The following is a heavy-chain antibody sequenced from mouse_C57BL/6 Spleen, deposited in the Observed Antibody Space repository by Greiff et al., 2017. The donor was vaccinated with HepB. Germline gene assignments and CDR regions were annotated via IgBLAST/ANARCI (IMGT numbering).Heavy chain of an antibody. CDR1: GYAFSSSW. D-gene: IGHD2-13*01. J-gene: IGHJ3*01. Sequence: QVQLQQSGPELVKPGASVKISCKASGYAFSSSWMNWVKQRPGKGLEWIGRIYPGDGDTNYNGKFKGKSTLTADKSSSTAYMQLSSLTSEDSAVYFCARLGDYWGQGTLVTVSA. V-gene: IGHV1-82*01. CDR2: IYPGDGDT. CDR3: ARLGDY.